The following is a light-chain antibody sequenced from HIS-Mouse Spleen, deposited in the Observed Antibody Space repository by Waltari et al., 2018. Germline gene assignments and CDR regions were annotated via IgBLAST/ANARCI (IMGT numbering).Light chain of an antibody. CDR1: QDISNY. V-gene: IGKV1-33*01. J-gene: IGKJ2*01. Sequence: DIQMTQSPSSLSASVGDRVTITCQASQDISNYLNWYQQKPGKAPKLLIYDASNLETGDRSRFSGSGSGTDFTFTISSLQPEDIATYYCQQYDNLPYTCGQGTKLEIK. CDR2: DAS. CDR3: QQYDNLPYT.